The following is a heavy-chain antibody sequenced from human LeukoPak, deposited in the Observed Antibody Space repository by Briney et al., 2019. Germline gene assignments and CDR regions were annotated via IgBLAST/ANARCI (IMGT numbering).Heavy chain of an antibody. CDR1: GFTFSSYS. Sequence: PGGSLRLSCAASGFTFSSYSMNWVRQAPGKGLEWVSSISSSSYIYYADSVKGRFTISRDNAKNSLYLQMNSLRAEDTAVYYCARDGGGDIVVVVAAEPLDYWGQGTLVTVSS. D-gene: IGHD2-15*01. V-gene: IGHV3-21*01. J-gene: IGHJ4*02. CDR3: ARDGGGDIVVVVAAEPLDY. CDR2: ISSSSYI.